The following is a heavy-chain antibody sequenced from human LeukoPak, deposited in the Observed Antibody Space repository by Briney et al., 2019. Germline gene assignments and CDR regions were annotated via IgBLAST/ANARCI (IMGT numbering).Heavy chain of an antibody. Sequence: GGSLRLSCAASGFTVSSNYMSWVRQAPGKGLEWVSVIYSGGSTYYADSVKGRFTISRDNSKNTLYLQMNSLRTEDTAVYYCARAPPAAKRYYYYYMDVWGKGTTVTVSS. CDR1: GFTVSSNY. D-gene: IGHD2-2*01. CDR3: ARAPPAAKRYYYYYMDV. J-gene: IGHJ6*03. CDR2: IYSGGST. V-gene: IGHV3-53*05.